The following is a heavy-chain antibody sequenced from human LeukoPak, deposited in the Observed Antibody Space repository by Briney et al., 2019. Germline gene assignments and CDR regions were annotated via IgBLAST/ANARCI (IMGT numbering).Heavy chain of an antibody. CDR2: IYNSGHT. Sequence: PSETLSLTCTVSGGSISNYYWSWIRQPPGKGLEWIGYIYNSGHTNYNPSLKSRVTISVDTSKNQFSLKLSSVTAADTAVYYCARVRRGYSSGCYFDYWGQGTLVTVSS. CDR1: GGSISNYY. V-gene: IGHV4-59*01. CDR3: ARVRRGYSSGCYFDY. D-gene: IGHD6-19*01. J-gene: IGHJ4*02.